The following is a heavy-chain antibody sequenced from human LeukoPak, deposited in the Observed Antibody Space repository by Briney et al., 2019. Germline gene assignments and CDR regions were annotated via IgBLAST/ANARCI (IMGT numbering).Heavy chain of an antibody. CDR1: GFIFSDHY. CDR3: ATSRPYAACDY. Sequence: EGSLRLSCAASGFIFSDHYMDWVRQAPGKGLQWVGRIRNRANSYTTEYAASVKGRFTISRDDSKNSLYLQLNSLKTEDTAVYYCATSRPYAACDYWGQGTLVTVSS. CDR2: IRNRANSYTT. D-gene: IGHD4-17*01. V-gene: IGHV3-72*01. J-gene: IGHJ4*02.